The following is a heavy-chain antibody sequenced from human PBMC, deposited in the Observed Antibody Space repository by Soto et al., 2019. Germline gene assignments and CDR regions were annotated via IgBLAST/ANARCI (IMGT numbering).Heavy chain of an antibody. CDR3: AKETVGAISSNTFEY. D-gene: IGHD1-26*01. CDR1: GFTFSSYG. Sequence: GGSLRLSCAASGFTFSSYGMDCVRQAPGKGLEWVAVISYDGSNKYYADSVKGRFTISRDNSKNTLYMQMNSLRAEDTAVYYCAKETVGAISSNTFEYWGQGTMVTVSS. CDR2: ISYDGSNK. J-gene: IGHJ4*02. V-gene: IGHV3-30*18.